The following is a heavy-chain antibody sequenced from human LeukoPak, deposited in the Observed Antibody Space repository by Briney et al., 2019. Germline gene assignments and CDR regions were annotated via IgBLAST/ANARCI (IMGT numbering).Heavy chain of an antibody. CDR3: AKGDGRWELLDY. CDR1: GFTFSSYG. D-gene: IGHD1-26*01. CDR2: ISYDGSNK. Sequence: SGGSLRLSCAASGFTFSSYGMHWVRQAPGKGLEWVAVISYDGSNKYYADSVKGRFTISRDNSKNTLYLQMNSLRAEDTAVYYCAKGDGRWELLDYWGQGTLVTVSS. V-gene: IGHV3-30*18. J-gene: IGHJ4*02.